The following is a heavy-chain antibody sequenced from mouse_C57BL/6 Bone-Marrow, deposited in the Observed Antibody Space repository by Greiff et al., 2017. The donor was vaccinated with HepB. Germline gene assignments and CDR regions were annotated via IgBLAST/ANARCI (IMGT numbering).Heavy chain of an antibody. Sequence: VKLQQSGAELVRPGASVTLSCKASGYTFTDYEMHWVKQTPVHGLEWIGAIDPETGGTAYNQKFKGKAILTADKSSSTAYMELRSLTSEDSAVYYCTRSPPVYYGSSLFAYWGQGTLVTVSA. CDR2: IDPETGGT. D-gene: IGHD1-1*01. J-gene: IGHJ3*01. CDR1: GYTFTDYE. CDR3: TRSPPVYYGSSLFAY. V-gene: IGHV1-15*01.